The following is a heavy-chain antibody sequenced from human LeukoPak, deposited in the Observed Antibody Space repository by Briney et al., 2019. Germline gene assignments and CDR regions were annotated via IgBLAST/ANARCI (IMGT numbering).Heavy chain of an antibody. J-gene: IGHJ5*02. D-gene: IGHD2-21*02. CDR1: GFTFSSYE. CDR3: ARDSAYCGGDCYSDS. CDR2: ISSSGSTI. V-gene: IGHV3-48*03. Sequence: PGGSLRLSCAASGFTFSSYEMNWVRQAPRKGLEWVSYISSSGSTIKYADSVKGRFTISRDNAKNSLYLHMNSLRAEDTAVYYCARDSAYCGGDCYSDSWGQGTLVTVSS.